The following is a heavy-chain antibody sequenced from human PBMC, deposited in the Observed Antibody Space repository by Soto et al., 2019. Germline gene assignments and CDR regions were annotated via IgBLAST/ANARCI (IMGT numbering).Heavy chain of an antibody. Sequence: GPPVKVSCKASGGTFSSYAISWVRQAPGQGLEWMGGIIPIFGTANYAQKFQGRVTITADESTSTAYMELSSLRSEDTAVYYCARATYPPNWFDPWGQGTLVTVSS. CDR2: IIPIFGTA. J-gene: IGHJ5*02. CDR1: GGTFSSYA. V-gene: IGHV1-69*13. CDR3: ARATYPPNWFDP.